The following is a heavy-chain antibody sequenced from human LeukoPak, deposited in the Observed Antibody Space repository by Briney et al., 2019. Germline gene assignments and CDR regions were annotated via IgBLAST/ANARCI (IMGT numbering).Heavy chain of an antibody. CDR2: ISSSSSYI. V-gene: IGHV3-21*01. J-gene: IGHJ5*02. Sequence: PGGSMTLSCAASGFTFSSYSMNWVRQAPGKGLEWVSSISSSSSYIYYADSVKGRFSISRDNAKNSLYLQMNSLRAEDTAVYYCARGEWFDPWGQGTLVTVSS. CDR1: GFTFSSYS. CDR3: ARGEWFDP.